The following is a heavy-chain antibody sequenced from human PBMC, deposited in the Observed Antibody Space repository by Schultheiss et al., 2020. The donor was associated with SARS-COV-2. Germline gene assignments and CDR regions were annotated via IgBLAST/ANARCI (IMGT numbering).Heavy chain of an antibody. Sequence: SVKVSCKASGGTFSSYTISWVRQAPGQGLEWMGRIIPILGIANYAQKFQERVTITRDMSTSTAYMELSSLRSEDTAVYYCARAGDDSSGYYYRPTGNGMDVWGQGTTVTVSS. CDR2: IIPILGIA. J-gene: IGHJ6*02. D-gene: IGHD3-22*01. V-gene: IGHV1-69*02. CDR1: GGTFSSYT. CDR3: ARAGDDSSGYYYRPTGNGMDV.